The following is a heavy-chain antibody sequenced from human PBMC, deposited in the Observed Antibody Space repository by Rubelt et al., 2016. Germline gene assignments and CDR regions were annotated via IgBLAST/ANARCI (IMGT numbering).Heavy chain of an antibody. CDR3: ARDVRSSWHFDL. Sequence: EVQLVESGGGLVQPGKSLRLSCVVSGFTFDDYGMHWVRQAPGKGLEWVSYISGSSSYIYYADSVKGRLTISRDNSMNTMYLQMSSLGAGDAAVYYCARDVRSSWHFDLWGRGTLVTVSS. CDR2: ISGSSSYI. D-gene: IGHD4-17*01. J-gene: IGHJ2*01. CDR1: GFTFDDYG. V-gene: IGHV3-21*04.